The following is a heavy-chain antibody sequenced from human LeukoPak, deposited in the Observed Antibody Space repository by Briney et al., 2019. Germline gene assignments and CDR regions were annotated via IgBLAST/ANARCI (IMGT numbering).Heavy chain of an antibody. Sequence: SETLSLTCTVSGGSISSSSYYWGWIRQPPGKGLEWIGYIYYSGSTNYNPSLKSRVTISVDTSKNQFSLKLSSVTAADTAVYYCARGIVGATGYFDYWGQGTLVTVSS. J-gene: IGHJ4*02. CDR3: ARGIVGATGYFDY. D-gene: IGHD1-26*01. CDR2: IYYSGST. CDR1: GGSISSSSYY. V-gene: IGHV4-61*05.